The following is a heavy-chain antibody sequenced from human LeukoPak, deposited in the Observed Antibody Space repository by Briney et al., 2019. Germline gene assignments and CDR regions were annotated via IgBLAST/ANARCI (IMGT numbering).Heavy chain of an antibody. V-gene: IGHV4-59*08. Sequence: PSETLSLTCTVSGGSISTYYWSWIRQPPGKRLEWIGYMYDGGSTSYNPSLKSRVTILVDMSNNQFSLRLSSVTAADTAVYFCARRSHSSSWLFDYWGQGTLVTVSS. D-gene: IGHD6-13*01. CDR1: GGSISTYY. J-gene: IGHJ4*02. CDR3: ARRSHSSSWLFDY. CDR2: MYDGGST.